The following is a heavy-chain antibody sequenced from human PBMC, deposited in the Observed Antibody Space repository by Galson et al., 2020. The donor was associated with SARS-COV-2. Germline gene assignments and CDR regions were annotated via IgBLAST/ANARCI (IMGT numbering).Heavy chain of an antibody. CDR1: GFSLSTSGMC. CDR2: IDWDDDK. CDR3: ARSPSNGAGTRTDYYYYGMDV. V-gene: IGHV2-70*11. Sequence: SGPTLVKPTQTLTLTCTFSGFSLSTSGMCVSWIRQPPGKALEWLARIDWDDDKYYSTSLKTRLTISKDTSKNQVVLTMTNMDPVDTATYYCARSPSNGAGTRTDYYYYGMDVWGQGTTVTVSS. J-gene: IGHJ6*02. D-gene: IGHD6-13*01.